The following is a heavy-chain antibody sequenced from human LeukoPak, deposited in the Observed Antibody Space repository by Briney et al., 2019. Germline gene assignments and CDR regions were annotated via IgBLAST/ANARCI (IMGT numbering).Heavy chain of an antibody. CDR2: ISSSSSYI. J-gene: IGHJ6*02. CDR1: GFTFSSYS. CDR3: AITGYSSSWYQPNYYYYGMDV. D-gene: IGHD6-13*01. Sequence: GGSLRLSCAASGFTFSSYSMNWVRQAPGKGLEWVSSISSSSSYIYYADSVKGRFTISGDNAKNSLYLQMNSLRAEDTAVYYCAITGYSSSWYQPNYYYYGMDVWGQGTTVTVSS. V-gene: IGHV3-21*01.